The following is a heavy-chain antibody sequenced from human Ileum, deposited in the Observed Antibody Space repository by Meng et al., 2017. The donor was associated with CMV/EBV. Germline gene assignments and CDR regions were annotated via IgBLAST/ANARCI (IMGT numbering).Heavy chain of an antibody. V-gene: IGHV1-2*02. Sequence: QVQLAQSGTEVKKSGVSVKGACKASGYTCTDYYMHWVRQAPGQGLEWMGWIKPHSGDTKYEKKFQGRVTMTSDTSISTVYMELTRLTPDDTAIYYCAREIIMAARAFGYWGQGTLVTVSS. D-gene: IGHD5-12*01. J-gene: IGHJ4*02. CDR1: GYTCTDYY. CDR3: AREIIMAARAFGY. CDR2: IKPHSGDT.